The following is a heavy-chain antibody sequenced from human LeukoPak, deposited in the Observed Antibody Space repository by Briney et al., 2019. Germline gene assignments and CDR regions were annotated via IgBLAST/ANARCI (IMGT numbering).Heavy chain of an antibody. V-gene: IGHV3-9*01. J-gene: IGHJ4*02. CDR1: GFTFDDYA. D-gene: IGHD3-10*01. CDR2: ISWNSGSI. CDR3: AKRAYGSGSYYFDY. Sequence: PGGSLRLSCAASGFTFDDYAMHWVRQAPGKGLEWVSGISWNSGSIGYADSVKGRFTISRDNAKNSLYLQMNSLRAEDTALYYCAKRAYGSGSYYFDYWGQGTLVTVSS.